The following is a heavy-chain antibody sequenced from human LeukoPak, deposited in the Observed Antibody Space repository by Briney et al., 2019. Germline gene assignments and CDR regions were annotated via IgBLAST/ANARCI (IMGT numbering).Heavy chain of an antibody. J-gene: IGHJ5*02. Sequence: GGSLRLSCAASGFTVSSNEMSWVRQAPGKGLEWVSSISGGSTNYADSRKGRLTISRDNSKNTLYLQMNSLRAEDTAVYYCAKGLPAAPHPWGQGTLVTVSS. CDR2: ISGGST. D-gene: IGHD2-2*01. CDR3: AKGLPAAPHP. CDR1: GFTVSSNE. V-gene: IGHV3-38-3*01.